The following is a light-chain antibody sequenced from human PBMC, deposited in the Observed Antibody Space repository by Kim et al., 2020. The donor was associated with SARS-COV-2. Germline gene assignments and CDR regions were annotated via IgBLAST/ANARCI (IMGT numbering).Light chain of an antibody. CDR2: LNSDGSH. CDR1: SGHSSYA. Sequence: SVKLTCTRSSGHSSYAIAWHQQQPEKGPRYLMKLNSDGSHSKGDGIPDRFSGSSSGAERYLTISSLQSEDEDDYYCQTWGTGIRVFGRGTQLTVL. CDR3: QTWGTGIRV. J-gene: IGLJ3*02. V-gene: IGLV4-69*01.